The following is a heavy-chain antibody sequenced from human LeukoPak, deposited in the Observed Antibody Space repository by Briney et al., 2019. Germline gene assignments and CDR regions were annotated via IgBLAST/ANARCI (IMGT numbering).Heavy chain of an antibody. CDR1: GGSISSSSYY. Sequence: SETLSLTCTVSGGSISSSSYYWGWIRQPPGKGLEWIGSVYYTGASYYNPSLKSRVTISIDTSKKHFSLKLTSVTAADTAVYYCARRRAIRFLEWLTHGGAFDIWGQGTMVTVSS. J-gene: IGHJ3*02. CDR3: ARRRAIRFLEWLTHGGAFDI. CDR2: VYYTGAS. D-gene: IGHD3-3*01. V-gene: IGHV4-39*07.